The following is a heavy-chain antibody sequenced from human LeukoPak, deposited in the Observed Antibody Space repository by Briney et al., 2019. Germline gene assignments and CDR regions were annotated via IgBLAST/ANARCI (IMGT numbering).Heavy chain of an antibody. V-gene: IGHV3-48*01. CDR2: ISSSSSTI. CDR1: GFTLGSYA. Sequence: GGSLRLSCAASGFTLGSYAMNWVRQAPRKGLEWISYISSSSSTIYYADSVKGRFIVSRDNVNNSLYLQMNTLRAEDTAVYYCARDDFDYWGQGTLVTVSS. J-gene: IGHJ4*02. CDR3: ARDDFDY.